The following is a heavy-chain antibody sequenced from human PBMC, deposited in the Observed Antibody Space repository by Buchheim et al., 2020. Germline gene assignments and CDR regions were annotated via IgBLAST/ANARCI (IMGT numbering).Heavy chain of an antibody. D-gene: IGHD6-13*01. V-gene: IGHV4-39*01. CDR1: GGSISSSSSY. CDR2: IYYSGNT. Sequence: QLQLQESGPGLVKPSETLSLTCTVSGGSISSSSSYWGWVRQPPGQGLEWIGSIYYSGNTYYSPSLKRRVTISVDTSRNQFSLKLRSVTAADTAVYYYARHEYSRITALVYWFDPWGQGTL. CDR3: ARHEYSRITALVYWFDP. J-gene: IGHJ5*02.